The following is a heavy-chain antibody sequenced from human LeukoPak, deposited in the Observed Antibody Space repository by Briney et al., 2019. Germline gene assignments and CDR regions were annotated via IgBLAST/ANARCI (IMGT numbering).Heavy chain of an antibody. CDR3: SREVDSSSSDY. D-gene: IGHD6-6*01. V-gene: IGHV1-69*04. Sequence: ASVKVSCKASGGTFSSYAISWVRQAPGQGLEWMGRIIPFLGMANYAQKFQGRVTITAEKSTSTAYMELSSLISEATAGSCCSREVDSSSSDYWGQGTRVTVSS. J-gene: IGHJ4*02. CDR2: IIPFLGMA. CDR1: GGTFSSYA.